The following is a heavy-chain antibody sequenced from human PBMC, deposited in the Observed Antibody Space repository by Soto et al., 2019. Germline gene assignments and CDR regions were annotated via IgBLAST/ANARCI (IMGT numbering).Heavy chain of an antibody. Sequence: SETLSLTCTVSGGSISSSSYYWGWIRQPPGKGLEWIGSIYYSGSTYYNPSLKSRVTISVDTSKNQFSLKLSSVTAADTAVYYCARWEQQLVYNWFDPWGQGTLVTVSS. V-gene: IGHV4-39*01. CDR3: ARWEQQLVYNWFDP. D-gene: IGHD6-13*01. CDR2: IYYSGST. CDR1: GGSISSSSYY. J-gene: IGHJ5*02.